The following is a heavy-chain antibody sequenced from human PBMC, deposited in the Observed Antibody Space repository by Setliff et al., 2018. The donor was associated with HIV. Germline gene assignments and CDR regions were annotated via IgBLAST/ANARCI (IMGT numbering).Heavy chain of an antibody. J-gene: IGHJ5*02. V-gene: IGHV1-2*02. CDR2: ITPNSGGT. D-gene: IGHD6-6*01. CDR1: GFTFTGYY. Sequence: ASVKVSCKASGFTFTGYYIHWVRQAPGQGLEWMGWITPNSGGTNYAQKFQGRVTVTRDTSISTAYMELSRLRSDDTAVYYCARDLGYSSSSGWFDPWGQGTLVTVSS. CDR3: ARDLGYSSSSGWFDP.